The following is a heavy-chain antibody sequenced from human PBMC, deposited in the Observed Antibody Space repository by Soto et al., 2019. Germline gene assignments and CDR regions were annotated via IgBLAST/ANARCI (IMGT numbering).Heavy chain of an antibody. CDR3: ARARSGGDIQGVPIFDY. CDR1: GGSISSYY. Sequence: PSETLSLTCTVSGGSISSYYWSWIRQPPGKGLEWIGYIYYSGSTNYNPSLKSRVTISVDTSKNHFSLKLSSVTAADTAVYYCARARSGGDIQGVPIFDYWGQGTLVTVLL. V-gene: IGHV4-59*01. J-gene: IGHJ4*02. CDR2: IYYSGST. D-gene: IGHD3-16*01.